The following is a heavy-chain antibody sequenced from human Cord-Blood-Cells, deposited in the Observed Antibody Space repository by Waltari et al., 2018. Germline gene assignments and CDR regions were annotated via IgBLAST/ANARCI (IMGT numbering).Heavy chain of an antibody. CDR1: GGTFSSYA. CDR3: ARDRGYGSGSYYDY. V-gene: IGHV1-69*12. J-gene: IGHJ4*02. CDR2: IIPIFGTA. Sequence: QVQLVQSGAEVKKPGSSVKVSCKASGGTFSSYAISWVRQAPGRGLEWMGGIIPIFGTANYAQNFQGRVTITADESTSTAYMELSSLRSEDTAVYYCARDRGYGSGSYYDYWGQGTLVTVSS. D-gene: IGHD3-10*01.